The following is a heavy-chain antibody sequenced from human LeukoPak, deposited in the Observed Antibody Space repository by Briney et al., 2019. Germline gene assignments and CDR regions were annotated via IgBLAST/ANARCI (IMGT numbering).Heavy chain of an antibody. CDR2: IYTSGST. D-gene: IGHD2-2*01. V-gene: IGHV4-61*02. CDR3: ARSCSSTSCFNWFDP. J-gene: IGHJ5*02. CDR1: GGSISSGSYH. Sequence: SQTLSLTCTVSGGSISSGSYHWSWIRQPAGKGLEWIGRIYTSGSTNYNPSLKSRVTISVDTSKNQFSLKLSSVTAADTAVYYCARSCSSTSCFNWFDPWGQGTLVTVSS.